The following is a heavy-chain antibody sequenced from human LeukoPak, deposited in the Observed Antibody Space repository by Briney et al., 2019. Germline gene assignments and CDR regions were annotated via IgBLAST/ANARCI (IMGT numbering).Heavy chain of an antibody. Sequence: PGGSLRLSCAASTFSFRNFAMGWVRLAPGKGLEWVSGISDSGHRTDYADSVEGRFTISRDNSKNTLYLQMDSLRAEDTALYYCARKKWEPTSNDAFDIWGQGTMVTVSS. J-gene: IGHJ3*02. V-gene: IGHV3-23*01. CDR1: TFSFRNFA. D-gene: IGHD1-26*01. CDR3: ARKKWEPTSNDAFDI. CDR2: ISDSGHRT.